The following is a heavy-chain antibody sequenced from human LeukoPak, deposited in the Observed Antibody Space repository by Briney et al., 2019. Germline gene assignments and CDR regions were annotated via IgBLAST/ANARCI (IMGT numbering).Heavy chain of an antibody. J-gene: IGHJ4*02. CDR2: IIPIFGTA. CDR3: ARSLGYCSSTSCYDGFGDY. Sequence: SVKVSCKASGGTFSSYAISWVRQAPGQGLEWMGGIIPIFGTANYAQKFQGRVTITADESTSTAYMELSSLRSEDAAVYYCARSLGYCSSTSCYDGFGDYWGQGTLVTVSS. D-gene: IGHD2-2*01. V-gene: IGHV1-69*13. CDR1: GGTFSSYA.